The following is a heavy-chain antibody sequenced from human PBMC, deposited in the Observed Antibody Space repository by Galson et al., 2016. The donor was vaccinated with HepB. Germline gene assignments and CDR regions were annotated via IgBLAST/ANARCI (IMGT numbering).Heavy chain of an antibody. V-gene: IGHV1-69*06. CDR3: ARRRYCSITSCPRDNWFDP. D-gene: IGHD2-2*01. Sequence: SVKVSCKASGGTFNSHAISWVRQAPGQGLEWMGGIIPIFDTVNYAQKFQGGVTITADKSTSTAYMELSSLRSDDTAVYYCARRRYCSITSCPRDNWFDPWGQGTLVTVSS. CDR2: IIPIFDTV. CDR1: GGTFNSHA. J-gene: IGHJ5*02.